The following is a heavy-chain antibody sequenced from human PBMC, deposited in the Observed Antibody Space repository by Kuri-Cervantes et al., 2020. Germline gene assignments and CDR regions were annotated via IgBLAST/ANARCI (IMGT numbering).Heavy chain of an antibody. CDR1: GFTFDDYA. CDR3: ARDPRTMTY. V-gene: IGHV3-9*01. D-gene: IGHD2-21*02. CDR2: INWNSYNI. Sequence: SLKISCSASGFTFDDYAMHWVRQTPGKGLEWVSGINWNSYNIGYADSVKGRFTISRDNAKNSLFLQMNSLRAEDTAVYYCARDPRTMTYWGQGTLVTVSS. J-gene: IGHJ4*02.